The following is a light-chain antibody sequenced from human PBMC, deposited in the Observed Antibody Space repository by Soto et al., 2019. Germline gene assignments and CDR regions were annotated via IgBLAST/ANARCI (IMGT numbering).Light chain of an antibody. J-gene: IGLJ3*02. Sequence: QSALTQPASVSGSPGQSITIYCIGTSSDIGYYNYVSWYQQLPGKAPKPIIYAVTNRPSGISNRFSASKSGNTASLTISGLQAGDEADYYCSSYTGSRPLWLFGGGTKLTVL. CDR3: SSYTGSRPLWL. CDR2: AVT. CDR1: SSDIGYYNY. V-gene: IGLV2-14*01.